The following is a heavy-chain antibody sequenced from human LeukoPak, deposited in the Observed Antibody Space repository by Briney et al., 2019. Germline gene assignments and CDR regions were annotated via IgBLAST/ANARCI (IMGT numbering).Heavy chain of an antibody. D-gene: IGHD2-2*01. CDR1: GGSSSSSRYY. CDR3: ARHPYQLLWLSWFDP. CDR2: IYYSGST. V-gene: IGHV4-39*01. J-gene: IGHJ5*02. Sequence: SETLSLTCTVSGGSSSSSRYYWGWIRQPPGKGLEWIGSIYYSGSTYYNPTLKSRATISVDTSKNQFSLKLSSVTATDTAVYYCARHPYQLLWLSWFDPWGQGALVTVSS.